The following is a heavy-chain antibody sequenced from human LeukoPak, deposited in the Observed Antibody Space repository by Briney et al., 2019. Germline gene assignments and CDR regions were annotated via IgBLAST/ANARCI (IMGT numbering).Heavy chain of an antibody. CDR2: IYYSGST. D-gene: IGHD3-10*01. V-gene: IGHV4-59*08. Sequence: SETLSLTCTVSGDSISSYYWRWIRQSPGKGLEWIAYIYYSGSTNYNPSLKSRVTISMDTSKNQFSMRLSSVTAADTPVYYCARHRGPSRSLERWGQGTLVTVSS. J-gene: IGHJ4*02. CDR3: ARHRGPSRSLER. CDR1: GDSISSYY.